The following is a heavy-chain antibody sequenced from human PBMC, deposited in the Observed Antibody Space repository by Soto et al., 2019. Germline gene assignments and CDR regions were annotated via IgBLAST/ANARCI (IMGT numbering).Heavy chain of an antibody. CDR1: GFTFSSYA. Sequence: GGSLRLSCAASGFTFSSYAMSWVRQAPGKGLEWVSAISGSGGSTYYADSVKGRFTISRDNSKNTLYLQMNSLRAEDTAVYYCAKAAEDDSSDQYNWFDPWGQGTLVTVSS. CDR3: AKAAEDDSSDQYNWFDP. V-gene: IGHV3-23*01. J-gene: IGHJ5*02. D-gene: IGHD3-22*01. CDR2: ISGSGGST.